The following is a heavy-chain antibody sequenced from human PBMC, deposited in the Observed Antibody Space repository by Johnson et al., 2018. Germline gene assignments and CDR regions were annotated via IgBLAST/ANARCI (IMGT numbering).Heavy chain of an antibody. Sequence: VQLVQSGGGLVQPGGSLRLSCAASGFTFSSYWMSWVRQAPGTGLEWVANIKQDGSEKYYVDSVKGRFTISRDNAKKSLYLQMTSLRAEDTALYYCARDDDYDRDAFDIGGQGTMVTVSS. V-gene: IGHV3-7*01. CDR1: GFTFSSYW. CDR3: ARDDDYDRDAFDI. J-gene: IGHJ3*02. D-gene: IGHD4/OR15-4a*01. CDR2: IKQDGSEK.